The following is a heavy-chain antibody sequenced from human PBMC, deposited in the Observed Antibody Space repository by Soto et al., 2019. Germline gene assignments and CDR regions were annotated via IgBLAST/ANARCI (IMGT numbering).Heavy chain of an antibody. D-gene: IGHD2-8*01. V-gene: IGHV3-23*01. CDR2: ITGSGRDT. Sequence: PGGSLRLSCAASGFTFRNNVLSWVRQAPGKGLDWVSGITGSGRDTYYADSVKGRFTISRDNSKNMVFLQMNSLRAEDTAPDYCAKNGLDNSPSAIDSWGPGTLVTVSS. CDR1: GFTFRNNV. J-gene: IGHJ4*02. CDR3: AKNGLDNSPSAIDS.